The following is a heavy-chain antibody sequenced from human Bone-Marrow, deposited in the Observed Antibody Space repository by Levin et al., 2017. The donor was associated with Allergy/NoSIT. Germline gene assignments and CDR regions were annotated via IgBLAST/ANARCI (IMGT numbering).Heavy chain of an antibody. CDR1: GFTFSSYA. J-gene: IGHJ4*02. Sequence: TGGSLRLSCAASGFTFSSYAMNWVRQAPGKGLEWVSAISGSGGNTFYADSVKGRFTISRDNSQNTLYLHMNSLRAEDTAVYYCAKSRGSGSYYNMDYWGQGTLVTVSS. CDR3: AKSRGSGSYYNMDY. V-gene: IGHV3-23*01. CDR2: ISGSGGNT. D-gene: IGHD3-10*01.